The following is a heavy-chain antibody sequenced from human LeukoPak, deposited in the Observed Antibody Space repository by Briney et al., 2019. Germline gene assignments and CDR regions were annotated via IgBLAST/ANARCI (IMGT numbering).Heavy chain of an antibody. CDR3: AKTDYGSSWHDACDI. D-gene: IGHD6-13*01. CDR1: GGSISSYY. Sequence: SETLSLTCTVSGGSISSYYWNWIRQPAGKGLEWIGRIYTSGSTNYNPSLKNRVTMSVGAYKNKFPLKLISGPAADTPVDYYAKTDYGSSWHDACDIWGQRTMVTVSS. V-gene: IGHV4-4*07. J-gene: IGHJ3*02. CDR2: IYTSGST.